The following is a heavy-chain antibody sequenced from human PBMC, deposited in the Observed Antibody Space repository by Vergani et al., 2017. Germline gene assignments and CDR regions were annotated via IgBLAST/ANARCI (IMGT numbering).Heavy chain of an antibody. Sequence: QVQLQQWGGGLLKPSETLSLTCVVNGESFTSYHWTWIRQSPGAGLEWVGDIDHTGRPDYNPSLKSRLTMSVDKSRNQFSLPLNSLTATDTAIYFCARVNTETNGHLYYYYYMDVWGQGTAVTVS. CDR3: ARVNTETNGHLYYYYYMDV. CDR1: GESFTSYH. CDR2: IDHTGRP. V-gene: IGHV4-34*01. D-gene: IGHD4-11*01. J-gene: IGHJ6*03.